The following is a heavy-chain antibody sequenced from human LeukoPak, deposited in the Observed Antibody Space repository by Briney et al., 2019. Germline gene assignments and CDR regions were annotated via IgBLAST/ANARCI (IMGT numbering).Heavy chain of an antibody. J-gene: IGHJ4*02. CDR3: ARNLRESGSYAFDY. V-gene: IGHV1-18*01. CDR1: GYTFTIYG. Sequence: ASVNVSCTASGYTFTIYGISWVRQAPGQGLEWMGWISAYNGNTNYAQKLQGRVTMTTDTSTSTAYMELRSLRSDDTAVYYCARNLRESGSYAFDYWGQGTLVTVSS. D-gene: IGHD1-26*01. CDR2: ISAYNGNT.